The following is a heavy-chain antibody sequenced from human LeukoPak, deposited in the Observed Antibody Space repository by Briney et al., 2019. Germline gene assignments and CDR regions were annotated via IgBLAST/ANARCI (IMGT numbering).Heavy chain of an antibody. CDR3: ARNYDY. V-gene: IGHV4-34*01. J-gene: IGHJ4*02. CDR1: GGSFSGYY. CDR2: INHSGST. Sequence: SETLSLTCAVYGGSFSGYYWSWIRQPPGKGLEWIGEINHSGSTNYNPSLKSRVTISVDTSKHQFSLKLSSVTAADTAVYYCARNYDYWGQGTLVTVSS.